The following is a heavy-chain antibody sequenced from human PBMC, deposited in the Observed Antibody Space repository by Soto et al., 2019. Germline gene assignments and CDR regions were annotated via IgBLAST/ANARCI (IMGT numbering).Heavy chain of an antibody. V-gene: IGHV3-30*18. Sequence: QVQLVESGGGVVQPGTSLKLSCSASGFAFSDYGVHWDRQAPGKGLEWVASISYDEAATYYSDSVKGRFTISRDNAKNTLFLHMNSLRTEDSAMYYCSKGSEWLVIWDFDYWGQGTLVTVSS. J-gene: IGHJ4*02. CDR3: SKGSEWLVIWDFDY. CDR1: GFAFSDYG. CDR2: ISYDEAAT. D-gene: IGHD6-19*01.